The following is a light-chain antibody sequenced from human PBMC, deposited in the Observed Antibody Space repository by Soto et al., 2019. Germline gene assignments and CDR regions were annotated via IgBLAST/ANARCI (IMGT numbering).Light chain of an antibody. CDR3: QQYNNWPRT. J-gene: IGKJ5*01. Sequence: EIVMTQSPATLSVSPGERATLSCRASQSVSSNLAWYQQKPGQAPRLLIYGASTRATGIPATFSGSGSGTEFTLTVSSLQSEDFAVYYYQQYNNWPRTFGQGTRLEIK. CDR1: QSVSSN. V-gene: IGKV3-15*01. CDR2: GAS.